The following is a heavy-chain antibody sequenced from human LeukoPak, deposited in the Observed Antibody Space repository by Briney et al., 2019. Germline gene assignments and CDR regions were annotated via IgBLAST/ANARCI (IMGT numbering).Heavy chain of an antibody. CDR3: SRLTHSYYSDTSGYYPYYYMDV. CDR2: ISYSGNT. V-gene: IGHV4-39*02. J-gene: IGHJ6*03. Sequence: SETLSLTCTVSAGAISSSDYYWGWLRQSPGKGLEWIGRISYSGNTYYNPSLKSRVTISVDTSKNHFSLRLSSVTAADTAVYFCSRLTHSYYSDTSGYYPYYYMDVWGEGTTVTVSS. D-gene: IGHD3-22*01. CDR1: AGAISSSDYY.